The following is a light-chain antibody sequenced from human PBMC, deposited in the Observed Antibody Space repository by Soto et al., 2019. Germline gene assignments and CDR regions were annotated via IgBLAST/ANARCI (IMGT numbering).Light chain of an antibody. V-gene: IGKV1-39*01. CDR2: AAF. Sequence: DIQLTQSPSSLSSSPGDRVTITCRASQSVSSWLAWYQQRPGKAPSLLIYAAFSMQSGVPARFSGSGSGTDFTLTISSLQPEDFAAYYCQQSYSTLRTFGQGTRVEIK. CDR1: QSVSSW. CDR3: QQSYSTLRT. J-gene: IGKJ1*01.